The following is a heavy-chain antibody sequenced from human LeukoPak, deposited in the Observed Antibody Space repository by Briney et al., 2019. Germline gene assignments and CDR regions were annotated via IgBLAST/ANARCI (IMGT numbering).Heavy chain of an antibody. CDR3: ARSIAVAGDLDS. J-gene: IGHJ4*02. CDR2: ISSLSSES. D-gene: IGHD6-19*01. Sequence: GGSLRLSCAASVFTVSSNYMMGWVRQAPGKGLEWISYISSLSSESNYADSVKGRFTISRDNAKSSLYLQMNNLRAEDTAVYYCARSIAVAGDLDSWGQGTLVTVS. CDR1: VFTVSSNY. V-gene: IGHV3-11*06.